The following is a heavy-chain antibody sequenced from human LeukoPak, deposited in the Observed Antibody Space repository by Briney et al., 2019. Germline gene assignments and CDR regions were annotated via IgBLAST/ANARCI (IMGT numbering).Heavy chain of an antibody. V-gene: IGHV1-18*01. CDR1: GYTFTSYG. CDR3: ARDRGYSYGYGLAAAGTPSGY. D-gene: IGHD5-18*01. CDR2: ISAYNGNT. Sequence: GASAKGSCKASGYTFTSYGISWVRQAPGQGLEWMGWISAYNGNTNYAQKLQGRVTMTTDTSTSTAYMELRSLRSDDTAVYYCARDRGYSYGYGLAAAGTPSGYWGQGTLVTVSS. J-gene: IGHJ4*02.